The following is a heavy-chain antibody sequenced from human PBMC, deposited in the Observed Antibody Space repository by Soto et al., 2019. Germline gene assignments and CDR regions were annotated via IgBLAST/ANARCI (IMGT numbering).Heavy chain of an antibody. J-gene: IGHJ4*02. Sequence: QVQLVESGGGVVQPGRSLRLSCAASGFTFSSYGMHWVRQAPGKGLEWVAVISDDGSNKYYADSVKGRFTISRDNSKNTLYLQMNSLRAEDTAVYYCAKSGVVTPGYFDYWGQGTLVTVSS. V-gene: IGHV3-30*18. D-gene: IGHD2-21*02. CDR3: AKSGVVTPGYFDY. CDR1: GFTFSSYG. CDR2: ISDDGSNK.